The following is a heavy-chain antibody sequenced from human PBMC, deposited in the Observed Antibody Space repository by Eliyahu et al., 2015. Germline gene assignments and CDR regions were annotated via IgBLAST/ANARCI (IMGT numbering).Heavy chain of an antibody. V-gene: IGHV4-31*03. J-gene: IGHJ5*02. CDR3: AREGYCSSTSCKRSDWFDP. D-gene: IGHD2-2*01. Sequence: QVQLQESGPGLVKPSQTLSLTCTVSVWLHQQGWXLRGWDPPPPGEGPEWIGDIYYSGSTYYNPSLKSRVTISVDTSKNQFSLKLSSVTAADTAVYYCAREGYCSSTSCKRSDWFDPWGQGTLVTVSS. CDR2: IYYSGST. CDR1: VWLHQQGWXL.